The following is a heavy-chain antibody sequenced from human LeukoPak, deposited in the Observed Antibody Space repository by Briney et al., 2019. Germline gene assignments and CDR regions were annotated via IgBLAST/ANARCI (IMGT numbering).Heavy chain of an antibody. J-gene: IGHJ4*02. V-gene: IGHV3-21*04. CDR2: ISATGTIM. D-gene: IGHD3-3*01. CDR1: GFTFSYYN. Sequence: PGGSLRLSCAASGFTFSYYNMNWVRQAPGKGPEWVSFISATGTIMYYADAVKGRFTISRDNTKNSLYLQMNSLRAEDTAVFYCARDQYDTWSRRGNFDSWGQGTLVIVSS. CDR3: ARDQYDTWSRRGNFDS.